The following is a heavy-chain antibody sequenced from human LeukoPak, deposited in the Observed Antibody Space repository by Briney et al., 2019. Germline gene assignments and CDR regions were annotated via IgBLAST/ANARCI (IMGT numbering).Heavy chain of an antibody. CDR3: AKESNDFWSGYYTGFDY. CDR2: IRYDGSNK. J-gene: IGHJ4*02. D-gene: IGHD3-3*01. CDR1: GFTFSSYG. V-gene: IGHV3-30*02. Sequence: PGGSLRLSCAASGFTFSSYGMHWVRQAPGKGLEWVAFIRYDGSNKYYADSVKGRFTISRDNSKNTLYLQMDSLRAEDTAVYYCAKESNDFWSGYYTGFDYWGQGTLVTVSS.